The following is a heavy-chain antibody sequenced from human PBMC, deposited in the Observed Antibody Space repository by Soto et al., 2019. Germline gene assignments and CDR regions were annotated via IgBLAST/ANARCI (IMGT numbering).Heavy chain of an antibody. V-gene: IGHV3-30-3*01. CDR2: ISYDGSNK. Sequence: QVQLVESWGGVVQPGRSLRLSCAASGFTFSSYAMHWVRQAPGKGLEWVAVISYDGSNKYYADSVKGRFTISRDNSKNTLYLQMNSLRAEDTAVYYCARDQGLWIHPEGWWFDPWGQGTLVTVSS. CDR1: GFTFSSYA. D-gene: IGHD5-18*01. CDR3: ARDQGLWIHPEGWWFDP. J-gene: IGHJ5*02.